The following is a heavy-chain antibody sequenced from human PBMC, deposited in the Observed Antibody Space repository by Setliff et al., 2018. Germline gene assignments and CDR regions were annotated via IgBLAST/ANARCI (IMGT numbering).Heavy chain of an antibody. V-gene: IGHV4-38-2*01. Sequence: SETLSLTCAVSGYSISSGYYWGWIRQPPGKGLEWIGSIYHSGSTYYNPSLKSRVTISLDTSKNQFSLKLSSVTAADTAVYYCARLWRRIQQIDYWGQGTLVTVSS. CDR2: IYHSGST. D-gene: IGHD3-10*01. CDR1: GYSISSGYY. J-gene: IGHJ4*02. CDR3: ARLWRRIQQIDY.